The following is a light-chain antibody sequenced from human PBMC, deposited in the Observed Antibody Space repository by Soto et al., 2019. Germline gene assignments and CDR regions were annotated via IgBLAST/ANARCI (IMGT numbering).Light chain of an antibody. CDR2: GAS. CDR3: QQYANWPRT. CDR1: QNGSSSY. Sequence: FTLYQCTVCLCPGARASRPWRASQNGSSSYLAWYQQKPGQAPRLLIYGASTRATGIPDRFSGSGSGTDFTLTSRRLEPEDFAVYYCQQYANWPRTFGQGTKVDIK. J-gene: IGKJ1*01. V-gene: IGKV3-20*01.